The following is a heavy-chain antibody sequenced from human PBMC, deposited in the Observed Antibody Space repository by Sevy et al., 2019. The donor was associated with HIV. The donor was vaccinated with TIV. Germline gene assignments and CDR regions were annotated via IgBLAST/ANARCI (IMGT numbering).Heavy chain of an antibody. Sequence: ASVKVSCKASGGTFSSYGVSWVRQAPGQGLEWMGGIIPILGTVNYAQKFQGRVTITADESTKTAYMELSSLRSEDTAVYYCARGGGNGWYYFDYWGKETLVTVS. CDR1: GGTFSSYG. J-gene: IGHJ4*02. V-gene: IGHV1-69*13. D-gene: IGHD6-19*01. CDR2: IIPILGTV. CDR3: ARGGGNGWYYFDY.